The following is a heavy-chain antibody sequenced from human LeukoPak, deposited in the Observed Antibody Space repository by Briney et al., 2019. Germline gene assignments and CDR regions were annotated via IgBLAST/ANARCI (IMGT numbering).Heavy chain of an antibody. CDR1: GGSISSYY. CDR3: ARAEGYNKNYYYMDV. D-gene: IGHD5-24*01. V-gene: IGHV4-59*01. CDR2: IYYSGST. J-gene: IGHJ6*03. Sequence: PSETLSLTCTVSGGSISSYYWSWIRQPPGKGLEWIGYIYYSGSTNYNPSLKSRVTISVDTSKNQFSLKLSSVTAADTAVYYCARAEGYNKNYYYMDVWGKGTTVTVSS.